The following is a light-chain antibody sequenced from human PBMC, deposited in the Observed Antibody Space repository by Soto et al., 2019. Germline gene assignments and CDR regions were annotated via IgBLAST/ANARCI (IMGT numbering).Light chain of an antibody. CDR3: SSFTSAYTFV. J-gene: IGLJ1*01. CDR2: EVS. Sequence: LAQPASVSGSPGQSIAISCTGTSSDVGGYNYVSWYQQHPGKAPKLLISEVSIRPSGVSDRFSGSKSGNTASLTISGLQTQDEADYYRSSFTSAYTFVFGRGTKVTVL. V-gene: IGLV2-14*01. CDR1: SSDVGGYNY.